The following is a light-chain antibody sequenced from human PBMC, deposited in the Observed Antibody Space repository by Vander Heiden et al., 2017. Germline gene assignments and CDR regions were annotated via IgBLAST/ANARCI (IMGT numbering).Light chain of an antibody. CDR3: AAWDTTLSAVV. Sequence: QSVLTQPPSVSAAPGQKVTISCSGSNSDIGTNLVSWYQHLPGTAPKLLIYDNNKRPSGIPDRISGSKSGTSATLGITGLQTGDEADYYCAAWDTTLSAVVFGGGTKLTVL. CDR1: NSDIGTNL. V-gene: IGLV1-51*01. CDR2: DNN. J-gene: IGLJ2*01.